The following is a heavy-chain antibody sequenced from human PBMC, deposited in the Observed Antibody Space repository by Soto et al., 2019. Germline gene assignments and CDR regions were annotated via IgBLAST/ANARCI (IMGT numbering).Heavy chain of an antibody. Sequence: GGSLRLSCAASGFTFSSYSMNWVSQAPGKGLEWVSSISSSSSYIYYADSVKGRFTISRDNAKNSLYLQMNSLRAEDTAVYYCARDQLNCSGGSCYSGLYFQHWGQGTLVTVSS. V-gene: IGHV3-21*01. CDR2: ISSSSSYI. J-gene: IGHJ1*01. D-gene: IGHD2-15*01. CDR3: ARDQLNCSGGSCYSGLYFQH. CDR1: GFTFSSYS.